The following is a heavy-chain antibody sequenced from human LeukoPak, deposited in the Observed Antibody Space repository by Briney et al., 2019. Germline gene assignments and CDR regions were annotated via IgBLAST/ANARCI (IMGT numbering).Heavy chain of an antibody. CDR2: IYSGGTT. CDR1: GFTVSSNY. CDR3: ATGTMCTSGQAHVFDV. D-gene: IGHD1-14*01. Sequence: GGSLRLSSAASGFTVSSNYMSWVRQAPGKGLEWVSVIYSGGTTYYADSVKGRFTISRDNSKNTLYLQMNSLRADDTAVYYCATGTMCTSGQAHVFDVWGQGTMVTVSS. V-gene: IGHV3-53*01. J-gene: IGHJ3*01.